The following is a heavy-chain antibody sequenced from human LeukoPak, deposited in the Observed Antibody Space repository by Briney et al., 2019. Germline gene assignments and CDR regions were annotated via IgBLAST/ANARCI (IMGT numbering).Heavy chain of an antibody. J-gene: IGHJ4*02. Sequence: ETLSLTCTVSAGSFISSSHHWGWIRQSPGKGLVWVSRMSSDGTSTSHADSVKGRFTISRDNAKKMVYLQMNSLRVEDTAVYYCAAGPSSNGHQVPYWGQGTLVTVSS. CDR1: AGSFISSS. CDR2: MSSDGTST. D-gene: IGHD4-11*01. V-gene: IGHV3-74*01. CDR3: AAGPSSNGHQVPY.